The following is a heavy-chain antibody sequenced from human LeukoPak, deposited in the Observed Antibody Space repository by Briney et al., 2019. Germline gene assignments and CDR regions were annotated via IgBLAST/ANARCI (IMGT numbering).Heavy chain of an antibody. CDR2: IYYSGST. D-gene: IGHD6-6*01. Sequence: PSETLSLTCAVYGGSFSGYYWSWIRQPPGKGLEWIGYIYYSGSTNYNPSLKSRVTISVDTSKNQFSLKLSSVTAADTAVYYCARRIAARPFDYWGQGTLVTVSS. V-gene: IGHV4-59*12. CDR3: ARRIAARPFDY. J-gene: IGHJ4*02. CDR1: GGSFSGYY.